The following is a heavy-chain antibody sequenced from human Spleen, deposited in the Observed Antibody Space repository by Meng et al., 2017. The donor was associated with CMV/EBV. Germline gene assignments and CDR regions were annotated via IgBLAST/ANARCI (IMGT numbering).Heavy chain of an antibody. V-gene: IGHV1-2*02. CDR3: ARPHCGGDCYSVYFDY. CDR2: INPNSGGT. D-gene: IGHD2-21*01. CDR1: GYTFTGYY. Sequence: SGYTFTGYYRHWVRQAPGQGLEWMGWINPNSGGTNYAQKFQGRVTMTRDTSISTAYMELSRLRSDDTAVYYCARPHCGGDCYSVYFDYWGQGTLVTVSS. J-gene: IGHJ4*02.